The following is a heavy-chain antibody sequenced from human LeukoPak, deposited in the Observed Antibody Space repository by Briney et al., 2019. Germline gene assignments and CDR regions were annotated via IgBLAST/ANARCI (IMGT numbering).Heavy chain of an antibody. Sequence: ASVKVSCKASGYTFTGYYMHWVRQAPGQGLEWMGWINPNSGGTNYAQKFQGRVTMTRDTSISTAYMELSRLRSDDTAVYYSARVLFCDNVGGICNCFDPWGQGTPVT. J-gene: IGHJ5*02. D-gene: IGHD3-16*01. CDR1: GYTFTGYY. CDR2: INPNSGGT. V-gene: IGHV1-2*02. CDR3: ARVLFCDNVGGICNCFDP.